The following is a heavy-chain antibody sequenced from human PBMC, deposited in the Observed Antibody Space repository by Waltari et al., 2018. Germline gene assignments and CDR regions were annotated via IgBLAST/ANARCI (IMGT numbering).Heavy chain of an antibody. V-gene: IGHV1-24*01. CDR2: FEPEDGET. D-gene: IGHD2-2*01. J-gene: IGHJ6*02. CDR3: ARMWYQLPNHYYYGMDV. Sequence: QVQLVQSGAEVKKPGASVKVSCTVSGYTLTELSMHWVRQAPGKGLEWMGGFEPEDGETIDAQKFQGRVTMTEDTSTDTAYMELSSLRSEDTAVYYCARMWYQLPNHYYYGMDVWGQGTTVTVSS. CDR1: GYTLTELS.